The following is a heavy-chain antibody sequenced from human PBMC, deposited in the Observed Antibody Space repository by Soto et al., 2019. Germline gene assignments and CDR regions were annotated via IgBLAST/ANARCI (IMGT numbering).Heavy chain of an antibody. D-gene: IGHD6-19*01. Sequence: GGSLRLSCAASGFTFSSYGMHWVRQAPGKGLEWVAVISYDGSNKYYADSVKGRFTISRDNSKNTLYLQMNSLRAEDTAVYYCSAVGGGMDVWGQGTTVTVSS. CDR2: ISYDGSNK. CDR3: SAVGGGMDV. CDR1: GFTFSSYG. J-gene: IGHJ6*02. V-gene: IGHV3-30*03.